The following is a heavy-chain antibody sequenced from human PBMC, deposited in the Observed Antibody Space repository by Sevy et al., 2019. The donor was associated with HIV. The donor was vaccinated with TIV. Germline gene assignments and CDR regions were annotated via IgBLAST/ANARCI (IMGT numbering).Heavy chain of an antibody. CDR3: ARDRGGTYYGSFDY. J-gene: IGHJ4*02. D-gene: IGHD1-26*01. CDR1: GFTFSSYA. Sequence: GGSLRLSCAASGFTFSSYAMHWVRQAPGKGLEWVAVISYDGSNKYYADSVKGRFTISRDNSKNTLYLQMNSLGAEDTAVYYCARDRGGTYYGSFDYWGQGALVTVSS. CDR2: ISYDGSNK. V-gene: IGHV3-30-3*01.